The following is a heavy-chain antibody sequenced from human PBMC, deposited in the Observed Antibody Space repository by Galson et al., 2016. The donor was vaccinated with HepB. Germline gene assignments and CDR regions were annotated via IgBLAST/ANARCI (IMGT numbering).Heavy chain of an antibody. V-gene: IGHV3-30*04. CDR1: GFTFSNYA. J-gene: IGHJ3*01. CDR3: ARDFETCSGGRCYSAALDV. CDR2: ISSDGSNE. D-gene: IGHD2-15*01. Sequence: SLRLSCAASGFTFSNYAMHWVRQAPGKGLEWVAVISSDGSNEYYADSVKGRFTISRDNSKNTLHLQMNSLSAEDTAVFYCARDFETCSGGRCYSAALDVWGQGTMVTVSS.